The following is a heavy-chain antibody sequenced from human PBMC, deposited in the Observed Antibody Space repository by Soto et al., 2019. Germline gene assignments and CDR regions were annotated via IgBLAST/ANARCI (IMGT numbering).Heavy chain of an antibody. J-gene: IGHJ3*02. CDR2: IYSGGST. CDR1: GFTVSSNY. Sequence: GGSLRLSCAASGFTVSSNYMSWVRQAPGKGLEWVSVIYSGGSTYYADSVKGRFTISRDNSKNTLYLQMNSLRAEDTAVYYCARVFVRYYDILTGYYRPDAFDIWGQGTMVPVSS. CDR3: ARVFVRYYDILTGYYRPDAFDI. V-gene: IGHV3-66*01. D-gene: IGHD3-9*01.